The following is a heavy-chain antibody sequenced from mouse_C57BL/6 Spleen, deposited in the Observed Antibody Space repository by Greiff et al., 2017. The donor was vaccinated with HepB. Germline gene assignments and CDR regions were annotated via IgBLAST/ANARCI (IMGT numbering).Heavy chain of an antibody. CDR3: ARSIFIPYAMDY. CDR2: IHPNSGST. J-gene: IGHJ4*01. Sequence: QVQLQQPGAELVKPGASVKLSCKASGYTFTSYWMHWVKQRPGQGLEWIGMIHPNSGSTNYNEKFKSKATLTVEKSSSTAYMQLSSLTSEDSAVYYCARSIFIPYAMDYWGQGTSVTVSS. D-gene: IGHD1-1*01. V-gene: IGHV1-64*01. CDR1: GYTFTSYW.